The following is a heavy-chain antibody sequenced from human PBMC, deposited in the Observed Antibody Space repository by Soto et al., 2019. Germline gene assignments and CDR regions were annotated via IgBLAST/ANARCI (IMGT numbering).Heavy chain of an antibody. Sequence: GGSLRLSCAASGFTFSSYGMHWVRQAPGKGLEWVAVIWYDGSNKYYADSVKGRFTISRDNSKNTLYLQMNSLRAEDTAVYYCARGAGYCSSTSCHTNWFDPWGQGTLVTVSS. V-gene: IGHV3-33*01. J-gene: IGHJ5*02. CDR1: GFTFSSYG. CDR2: IWYDGSNK. CDR3: ARGAGYCSSTSCHTNWFDP. D-gene: IGHD2-2*02.